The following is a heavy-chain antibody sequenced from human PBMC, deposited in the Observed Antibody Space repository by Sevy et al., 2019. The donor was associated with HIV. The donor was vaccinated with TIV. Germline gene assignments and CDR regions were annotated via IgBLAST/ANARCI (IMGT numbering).Heavy chain of an antibody. CDR2: INHSGIT. V-gene: IGHV4-34*01. J-gene: IGHJ4*02. CDR3: VRQDLATAAPRPY. D-gene: IGHD6-13*01. Sequence: SETLSLTCTVHGEPFSGYYWSWIRQPPGKGLDWIGEINHSGITHYNPSLTSRVTLSVDTSKNHFSLKLSSVTAADTAVYYCVRQDLATAAPRPYWGQGSLVTVSS. CDR1: GEPFSGYY.